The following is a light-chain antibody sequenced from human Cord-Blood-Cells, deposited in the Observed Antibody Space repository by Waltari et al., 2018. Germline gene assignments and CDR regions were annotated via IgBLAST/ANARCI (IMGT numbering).Light chain of an antibody. CDR3: QQSYSTLGT. J-gene: IGKJ1*01. Sequence: DIQMTQSPSSLSASVGDRVTITCRASQSISSYLNWYQQKPGKAPKLLIYAASSLQSGVPSRFSGSGSGTDFTLTISSLQPEDFATYYCQQSYSTLGTFGQGTRWKSN. V-gene: IGKV1-39*01. CDR1: QSISSY. CDR2: AAS.